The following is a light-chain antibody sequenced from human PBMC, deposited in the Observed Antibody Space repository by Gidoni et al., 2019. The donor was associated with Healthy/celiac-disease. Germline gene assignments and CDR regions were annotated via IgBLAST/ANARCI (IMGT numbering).Light chain of an antibody. CDR3: QQYYSTPRT. CDR2: WAS. V-gene: IGKV4-1*01. CDR1: QSVLYSSNNKNY. J-gene: IGKJ2*01. Sequence: DIVMTPAPESLAVSLGERATVHCKSSQSVLYSSNNKNYLAWYQQKPGQPPKLLIYWASTRESGVPDRFSGSGSGTDFTLTISSLQAEDVAVYYCQQYYSTPRTFGQGTKLEIK.